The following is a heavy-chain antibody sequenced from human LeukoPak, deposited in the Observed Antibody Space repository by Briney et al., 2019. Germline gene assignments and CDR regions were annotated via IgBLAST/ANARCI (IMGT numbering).Heavy chain of an antibody. J-gene: IGHJ4*02. Sequence: SETLSLTCTVSAGSISNYFWSWIRQPAGKGLEWIGRIYTSGTTNYSPSLKSRVTMSVDTSTNQFSLKLTSVTAADTAVYYGARENGSGSRGLDFWGQGTLVTVSS. D-gene: IGHD3-10*01. V-gene: IGHV4-4*07. CDR2: IYTSGTT. CDR3: ARENGSGSRGLDF. CDR1: AGSISNYF.